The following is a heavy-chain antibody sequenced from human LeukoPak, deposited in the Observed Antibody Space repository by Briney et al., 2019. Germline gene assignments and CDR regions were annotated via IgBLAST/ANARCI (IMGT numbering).Heavy chain of an antibody. D-gene: IGHD4-23*01. Sequence: ASVKVSCKASGYTFTTYDINWVRQATGQGLEWMGSMNPNSGNTGYAQKFQGRVTMTRNTSISTAYMELSSLGSEDTAVYYCARGPNKSDGGNSGSAWFDPWGQGTLVTVSS. CDR1: GYTFTTYD. J-gene: IGHJ5*02. CDR2: MNPNSGNT. V-gene: IGHV1-8*01. CDR3: ARGPNKSDGGNSGSAWFDP.